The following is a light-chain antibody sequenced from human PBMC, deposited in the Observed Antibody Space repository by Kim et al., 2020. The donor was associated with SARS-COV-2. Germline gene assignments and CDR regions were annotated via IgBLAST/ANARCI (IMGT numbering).Light chain of an antibody. CDR2: AVS. V-gene: IGLV2-8*01. CDR1: ISDVGVYNS. CDR3: SSYAGSNNFVV. J-gene: IGLJ2*01. Sequence: QSVPISFPGTISDVGVYNSVSWYQQHPGQAPKLMIYAVSKRPSGVPDRFSGAKSGHTASLTVSGLQAEDEADYYCSSYAGSNNFVVFGGGTQLTVL.